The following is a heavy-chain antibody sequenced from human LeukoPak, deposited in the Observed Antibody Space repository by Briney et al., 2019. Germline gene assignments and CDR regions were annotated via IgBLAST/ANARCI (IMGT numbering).Heavy chain of an antibody. V-gene: IGHV3-30*04. J-gene: IGHJ4*02. CDR2: ISFDGNNK. CDR1: GFIFSSDA. D-gene: IGHD3-10*01. CDR3: ARAGNYYGSGSFYAKIDS. Sequence: GGSLRLSCAASGFIFSSDAMHWVRQDPGKGLEWVALISFDGNNKYYADSVKGRFTISRDNSKNTLYLQMNSLRTDDAAVYYCARAGNYYGSGSFYAKIDSWGQGTLVTVSS.